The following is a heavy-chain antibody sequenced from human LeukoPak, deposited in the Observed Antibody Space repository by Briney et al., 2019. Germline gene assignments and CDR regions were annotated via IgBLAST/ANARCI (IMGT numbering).Heavy chain of an antibody. CDR3: ARGSTVTTFVVDI. CDR2: IIPIFGTA. Sequence: ASVKVSCKASGYTFTSYGISWVRQAPGQGLEWMGWIIPIFGTANYAQKFQGRVTITTDESTSTAYMELSSLRSEDTAVYYCARGSTVTTFVVDIWGQGTMVTVSS. CDR1: GYTFTSYG. J-gene: IGHJ3*02. D-gene: IGHD4-17*01. V-gene: IGHV1-69*05.